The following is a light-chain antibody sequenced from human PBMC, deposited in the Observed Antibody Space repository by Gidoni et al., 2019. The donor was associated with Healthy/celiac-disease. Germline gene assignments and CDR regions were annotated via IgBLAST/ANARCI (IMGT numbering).Light chain of an antibody. CDR1: QGNSSY. CDR2: AAS. CDR3: QQYYSYPHT. J-gene: IGKJ2*01. Sequence: AIRMTQSPSSFSASTGDRVTITCRASQGNSSYLAWYQQKPGKAPKLLIYAASTLQSGVPSRFSGSGSGTDFTLTISCLQSEDFATYYWQQYYSYPHTFGQGTKLEIK. V-gene: IGKV1-8*01.